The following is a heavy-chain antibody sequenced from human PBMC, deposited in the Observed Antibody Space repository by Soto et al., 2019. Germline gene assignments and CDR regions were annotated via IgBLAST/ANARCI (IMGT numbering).Heavy chain of an antibody. CDR2: ISGSGGST. V-gene: IGHV3-23*01. CDR3: AKEVSLGSTVDLGY. Sequence: GGSLRLSCAASGFTVTIFAMSWVRQSPGKGLEWVSTISGSGGSTYYADAVKGRFTISRDNSMGTLYLQMKSLRVEDTAIYYCAKEVSLGSTVDLGYWGQGTLVTVSS. CDR1: GFTVTIFA. D-gene: IGHD7-27*01. J-gene: IGHJ4*02.